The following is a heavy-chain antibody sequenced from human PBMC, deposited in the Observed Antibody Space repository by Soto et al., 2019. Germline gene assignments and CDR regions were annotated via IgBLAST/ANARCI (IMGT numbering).Heavy chain of an antibody. CDR3: AGMPYTSGLRFDP. CDR2: IYQSGVT. D-gene: IGHD6-19*01. Sequence: LSLTCNMSGDSYSISTYSWSWIRQPPGKALQWIGFIYQSGVTSYNPSLASRVSISLDRSNNQCSLKLKSVTAADTAVYFCAGMPYTSGLRFDPWGPGTLVTSPQ. CDR1: GDSYSISTYS. J-gene: IGHJ5*02. V-gene: IGHV4-30-2*01.